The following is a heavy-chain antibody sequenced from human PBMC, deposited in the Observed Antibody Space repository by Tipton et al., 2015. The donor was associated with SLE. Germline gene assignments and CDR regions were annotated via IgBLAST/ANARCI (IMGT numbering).Heavy chain of an antibody. Sequence: QVQLVQSGAEVKKPGASVKVSCKASGYTFTGYFMYWVRQAPGQGLEWMGWINPNSGGTYYVQNFRGRVTMTRDTSISTTYMELNSLRSDDTAVYYCARGGTTIHDAFDIWGQGTMVTVSS. V-gene: IGHV1-2*02. CDR1: GYTFTGYF. CDR2: INPNSGGT. J-gene: IGHJ3*02. CDR3: ARGGTTIHDAFDI. D-gene: IGHD5-24*01.